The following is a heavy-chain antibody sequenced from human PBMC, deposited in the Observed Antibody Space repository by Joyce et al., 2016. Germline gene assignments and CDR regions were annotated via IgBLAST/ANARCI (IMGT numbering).Heavy chain of an antibody. CDR3: ARDLRHPDGY. V-gene: IGHV3-21*01. CDR1: GFTFNTYT. Sequence: EVQLVESGGGLVKPGGSLRLSCAASGFTFNTYTMNWVRQAPGKGLEWVSSVSSRSSDIFYADSIKGRFTISRDNANNSLYLQMNNLRVEDTAIYYCARDLRHPDGYWGQGTLVTVS. D-gene: IGHD5-24*01. CDR2: VSSRSSDI. J-gene: IGHJ4*02.